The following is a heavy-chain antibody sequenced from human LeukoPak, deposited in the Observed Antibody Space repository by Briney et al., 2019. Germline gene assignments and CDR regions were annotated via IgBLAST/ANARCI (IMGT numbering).Heavy chain of an antibody. Sequence: PSETLPLTCTVSGGSISSYYWSWIRQPPGKGLEWIGYIYYSGSTNYNPSLKSRVTISVDTSKNQFSLKLSSVTAADTAVYYCARSGLLWFGESPFDYWGQGTLVTVSS. CDR2: IYYSGST. J-gene: IGHJ4*02. CDR1: GGSISSYY. D-gene: IGHD3-10*01. CDR3: ARSGLLWFGESPFDY. V-gene: IGHV4-59*01.